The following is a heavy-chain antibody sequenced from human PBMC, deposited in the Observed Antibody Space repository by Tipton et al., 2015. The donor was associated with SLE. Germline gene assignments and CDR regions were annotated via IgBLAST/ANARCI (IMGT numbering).Heavy chain of an antibody. Sequence: QLVQSGGGLVQPGRSLRLSCTASGFTFGDYAMSWVRQAPGKGLEWVGFIRSKAYGGTTEYAASVKGRFTISRDDSKSIAYLQMNSLKTEDTAVYYCTRVATIPVGAFDIWGQGTMVTVSS. V-gene: IGHV3-49*04. CDR1: GFTFGDYA. J-gene: IGHJ3*02. D-gene: IGHD5-12*01. CDR3: TRVATIPVGAFDI. CDR2: IRSKAYGGTT.